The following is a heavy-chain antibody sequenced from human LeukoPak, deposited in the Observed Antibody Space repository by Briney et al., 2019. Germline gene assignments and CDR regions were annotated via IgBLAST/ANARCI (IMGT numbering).Heavy chain of an antibody. V-gene: IGHV3-48*03. D-gene: IGHD1-26*01. Sequence: GGSLRLSCAASGFTFSSYEMNWVRQAPGKGLEWVSYISSSGSTIYYADSVKGRFTISRDNAKNSLYLQMNSLRAEDTAVYYCATNSGGSYGYYYYGMDVWGQGTTVTVSS. CDR2: ISSSGSTI. CDR1: GFTFSSYE. J-gene: IGHJ6*02. CDR3: ATNSGGSYGYYYYGMDV.